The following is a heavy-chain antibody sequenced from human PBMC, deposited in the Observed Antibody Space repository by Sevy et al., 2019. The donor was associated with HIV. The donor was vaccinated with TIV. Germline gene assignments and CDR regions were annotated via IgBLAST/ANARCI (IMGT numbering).Heavy chain of an antibody. D-gene: IGHD3-10*01. V-gene: IGHV3-30-3*01. J-gene: IGHJ4*02. CDR3: ERDILLWFGELLFLFDY. CDR1: GFTFSSYA. Sequence: GGSLRLSCAASGFTFSSYAMHWVRQAPGKGLEWVAVISYDGSNKYYADSVKGRFTISRDNSKNTLYLQMNSLRAEDTAVYYNERDILLWFGELLFLFDYWGQGTLVTVSS. CDR2: ISYDGSNK.